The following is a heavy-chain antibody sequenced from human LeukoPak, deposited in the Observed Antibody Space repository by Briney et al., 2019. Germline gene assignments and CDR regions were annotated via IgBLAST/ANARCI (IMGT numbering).Heavy chain of an antibody. D-gene: IGHD5/OR15-5a*01. Sequence: PSETLSLTCTVAGGAISSSSYYWGWIRQPPGKGLEWIGSIYYSGSTYYNPSLKSRVTISVDTSKNQFSLKLSSVTAADTAVYYCARDSTHAGYMDVWGKGTTVTVSS. J-gene: IGHJ6*03. CDR2: IYYSGST. CDR3: ARDSTHAGYMDV. V-gene: IGHV4-39*07. CDR1: GGAISSSSYY.